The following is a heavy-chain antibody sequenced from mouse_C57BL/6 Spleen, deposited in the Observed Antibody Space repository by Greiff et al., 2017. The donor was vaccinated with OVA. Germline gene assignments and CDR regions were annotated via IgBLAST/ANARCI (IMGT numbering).Heavy chain of an antibody. Sequence: VKLVESGPGLVQPSQSLSITCTVSGFSLTSYGVHWVRQSPGKGLEWLGVIWRGGSTDYNAAFMSRLSITKDNSKSQVFFKMNSLQADDTAIYYCAKKGGVHYAMDYWGQGTSVTVSS. D-gene: IGHD2-14*01. J-gene: IGHJ4*01. V-gene: IGHV2-5*01. CDR3: AKKGGVHYAMDY. CDR1: GFSLTSYG. CDR2: IWRGGST.